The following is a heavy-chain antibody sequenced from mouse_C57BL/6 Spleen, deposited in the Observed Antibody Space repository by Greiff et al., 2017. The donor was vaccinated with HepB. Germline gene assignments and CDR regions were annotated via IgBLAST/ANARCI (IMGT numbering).Heavy chain of an antibody. D-gene: IGHD4-1*01. CDR3: ARWTGTGYFDV. CDR2: ISSGSSTI. V-gene: IGHV5-17*01. Sequence: EVKLVESGGGLVKPGGSLKLSCAASGFTFSDYGMHWVRQAPEKGLEWVAYISSGSSTIYYADTVKGRFTISRDNAKNTLFLQMTSLRSEDTAMYYCARWTGTGYFDVWGTGTTVTVSS. CDR1: GFTFSDYG. J-gene: IGHJ1*03.